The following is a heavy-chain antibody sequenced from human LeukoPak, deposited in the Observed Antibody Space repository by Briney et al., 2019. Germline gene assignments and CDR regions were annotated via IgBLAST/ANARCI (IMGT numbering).Heavy chain of an antibody. Sequence: SETLSLTCTVSGGSITSRTYYWGWIRQPPGKGLEWIGSIHYSGSTYYSPSLKSRVTISVDTSKNQFSLKLRSVTAADTAVYYCTRVECTDGSCYTFDYWGQGTLVIVYS. D-gene: IGHD2-15*01. V-gene: IGHV4-39*07. CDR3: TRVECTDGSCYTFDY. J-gene: IGHJ4*02. CDR1: GGSITSRTYY. CDR2: IHYSGST.